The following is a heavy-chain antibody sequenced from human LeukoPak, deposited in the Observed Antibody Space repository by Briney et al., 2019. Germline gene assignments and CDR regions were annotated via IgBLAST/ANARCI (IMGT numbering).Heavy chain of an antibody. CDR2: IYSGGST. CDR1: GFTVSSNY. J-gene: IGHJ4*02. V-gene: IGHV3-66*01. CDR3: ARAQVTRENDY. D-gene: IGHD4-17*01. Sequence: GGSLRLSCAASGFTVSSNYMSWVRQAPGKGLEWVSVIYSGGSTYYADSVKGRFTISRDNSKNTLYLQMNSLRAEDTAVYYCARAQVTRENDYWGQGTLVTVSS.